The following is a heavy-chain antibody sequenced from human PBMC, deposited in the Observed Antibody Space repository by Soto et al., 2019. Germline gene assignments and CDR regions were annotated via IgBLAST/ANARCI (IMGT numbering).Heavy chain of an antibody. CDR2: VDSAGSGT. J-gene: IGHJ4*02. CDR1: GITFSGFW. CDR3: ATVFEH. V-gene: IGHV3-74*01. Sequence: VPLVESGGGSVQPGGSLRLSCVASGITFSGFWMHWVRQVPGKGLVWVARVDSAGSGTSYADSVKGRFTISRDNAKNTLSFHMDSVRVDDTAVYYCATVFEHWGQGILVTVSS.